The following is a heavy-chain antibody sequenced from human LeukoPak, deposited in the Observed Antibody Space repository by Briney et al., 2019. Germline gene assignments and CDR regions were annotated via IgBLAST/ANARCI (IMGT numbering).Heavy chain of an antibody. V-gene: IGHV5-51*01. CDR3: ARLASWCNWHDGNWFDP. D-gene: IGHD1-1*01. J-gene: IGHJ5*02. CDR2: IYPGDSDT. CDR1: GYSFTNYW. Sequence: GESLKISCKGSGYSFTNYWIGWVRQMPGKGLEWMGIIYPGDSDTIYSPSFQGQVTISADKSITTAYLQWSSLKASDTAMYYCARLASWCNWHDGNWFDPWGQGTLVTVSS.